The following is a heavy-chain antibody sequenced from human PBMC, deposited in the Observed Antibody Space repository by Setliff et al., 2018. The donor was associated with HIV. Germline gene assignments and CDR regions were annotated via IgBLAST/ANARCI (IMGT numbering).Heavy chain of an antibody. CDR2: INPSGAIT. D-gene: IGHD1-26*01. J-gene: IGHJ4*02. CDR1: GYTFTSYY. CDR3: ARDPSASSFDH. V-gene: IGHV1-46*01. Sequence: WASVKVSCKTSGYTFTSYYLHWVRQAPGQGLEWMGIINPSGAITTYAQKFQGRVTITRDTSTSTVYMELSGLRSEDTAVYYCARDPSASSFDHWGQGTLVTVSS.